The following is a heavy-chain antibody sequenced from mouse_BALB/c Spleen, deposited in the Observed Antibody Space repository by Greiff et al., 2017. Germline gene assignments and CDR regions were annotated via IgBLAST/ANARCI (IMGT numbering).Heavy chain of an antibody. CDR3: AREGGAMDY. CDR2: IRNTDNGYTT. CDR1: GFTFTDYY. V-gene: IGHV7-3*02. J-gene: IGHJ4*01. Sequence: EVQLVESGGGLVQPGGSLRLSCATSGFTFTDYYMSWVRQPPGKALEWIGFIRNTDNGYTTEYSASVKGRITISRDNSQSILYLRMNTPEAEDSATYYCAREGGAMDYWGQGTSVTVSS.